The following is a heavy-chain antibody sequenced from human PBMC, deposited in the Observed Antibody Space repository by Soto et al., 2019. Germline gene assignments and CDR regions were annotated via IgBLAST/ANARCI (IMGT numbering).Heavy chain of an antibody. Sequence: QVQLQQWGAGLLKPSETLSLTCAVYGGSFNSYFWNWVRQPPGKGLEWIGEVTPSGGSNYNPSLKSRVTISKATSKNQFSLKVTSVTAADTAVYYCTTSGRRWPDAFDIWAQGAMVTVSP. CDR2: VTPSGGS. CDR3: TTSGRRWPDAFDI. J-gene: IGHJ3*02. D-gene: IGHD2-15*01. CDR1: GGSFNSYF. V-gene: IGHV4-34*01.